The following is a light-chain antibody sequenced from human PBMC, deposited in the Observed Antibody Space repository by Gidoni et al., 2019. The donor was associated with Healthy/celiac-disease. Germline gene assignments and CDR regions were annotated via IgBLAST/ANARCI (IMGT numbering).Light chain of an antibody. V-gene: IGKV4-1*01. CDR3: QQYYSTPPLT. Sequence: LIPQSPYTLAVSLGERATINCKSSQSVLYSSHNKNYLAWYQQKPGQPPKLLIYWASTRESGVPDRFSGSGSGTDFTLTISSLQAEDVAVYYCQQYYSTPPLTFGGETKVEIK. CDR2: WAS. J-gene: IGKJ4*01. CDR1: QSVLYSSHNKNY.